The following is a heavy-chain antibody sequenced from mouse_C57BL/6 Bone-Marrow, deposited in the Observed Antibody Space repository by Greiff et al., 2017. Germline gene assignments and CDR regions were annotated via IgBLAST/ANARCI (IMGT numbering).Heavy chain of an antibody. CDR2: ISYDGSN. V-gene: IGHV3-6*01. D-gene: IGHD1-1*01. J-gene: IGHJ2*01. CDR1: GYSITSGYY. CDR3: ARGIYYGSSYYFDY. Sequence: EVQLQESGPGLVKPSQSLSLTCSVTGYSITSGYYWNWIRQFPGNKLEWMGYISYDGSNNYNPSLKNRISITRDTSKNQFFLKLNSVTTEDTATYYCARGIYYGSSYYFDYWGQGTTLTVSS.